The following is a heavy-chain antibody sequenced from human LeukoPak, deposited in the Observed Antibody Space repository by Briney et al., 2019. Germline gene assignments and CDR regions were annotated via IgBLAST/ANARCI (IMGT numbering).Heavy chain of an antibody. CDR2: ISSSGSTI. Sequence: GGSLRLSCAASGFTFSDYYMSWIRQAPGKGLEWVSYISSSGSTIYYADSVKGRFTISRDNAKNSLYLQMNSLRAEDTALYYCAKDIQYSSGWDAFDIWGQGTMVTVSS. CDR1: GFTFSDYY. J-gene: IGHJ3*02. CDR3: AKDIQYSSGWDAFDI. D-gene: IGHD6-19*01. V-gene: IGHV3-11*01.